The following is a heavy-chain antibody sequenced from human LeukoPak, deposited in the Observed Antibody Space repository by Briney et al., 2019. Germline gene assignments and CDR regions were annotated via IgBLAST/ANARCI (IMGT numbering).Heavy chain of an antibody. D-gene: IGHD6-13*01. V-gene: IGHV4-34*01. CDR3: ARFPGYSSSHHDY. J-gene: IGHJ4*02. CDR2: INHSGST. CDR1: GGSFSGYY. Sequence: SETPPLTCAVYGGSFSGYYWSWIRQPPGKGLEWIGEINHSGSTNYNPSLKSRVTISVDTSKNQFSLKLSSVTAADTAVYYCARFPGYSSSHHDYWGQGTLVTVSS.